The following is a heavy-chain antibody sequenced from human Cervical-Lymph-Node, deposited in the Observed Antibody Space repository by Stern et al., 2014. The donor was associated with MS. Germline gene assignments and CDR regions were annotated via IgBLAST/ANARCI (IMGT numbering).Heavy chain of an antibody. J-gene: IGHJ4*02. CDR1: GFTFSNYW. CDR2: INQDGSQK. CDR3: ARWVNSASGWHLDY. D-gene: IGHD6-19*01. V-gene: IGHV3-7*01. Sequence: EVQLVESGGGLVQPGGSLRLSCAASGFTFSNYWMTWVRQAPGEGLEWVADINQDGSQKSYVDSVKGRFTISRDNAENSLYLEMNSLRAEDTAVYYCARWVNSASGWHLDYWGQGTLATVSS.